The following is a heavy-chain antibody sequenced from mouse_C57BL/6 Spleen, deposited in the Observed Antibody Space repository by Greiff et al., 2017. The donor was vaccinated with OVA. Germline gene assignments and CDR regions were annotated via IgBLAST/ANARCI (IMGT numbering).Heavy chain of an antibody. CDR2: INPSTGGT. D-gene: IGHD1-1*01. Sequence: EVKLVESGPELVKPGASVKISCKASGYSFTGYYMNWVKQSPEKSLEWIGEINPSTGGTTYNQKFKAKATLTVDKSSSTAYMPLKSLTSEDSAVYYCARALLEFYSFGSGYYYAMDYWGQGTSVTVSS. J-gene: IGHJ4*01. CDR1: GYSFTGYY. V-gene: IGHV1-42*01. CDR3: ARALLEFYSFGSGYYYAMDY.